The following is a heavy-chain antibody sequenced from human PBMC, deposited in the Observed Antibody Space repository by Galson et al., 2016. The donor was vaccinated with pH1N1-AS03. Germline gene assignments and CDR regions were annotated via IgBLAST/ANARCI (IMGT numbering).Heavy chain of an antibody. D-gene: IGHD2-21*02. Sequence: PALVKPTQTLTLTCDFSGFSLNTNGVGVGWIRQPPGKPLEWLALIYWNSEKRYTPFLKGRLTITKDTSKSQVVLTMTNMAPGETATYFCARKPTGSMVVTIGLGYFDLWGRGTLVAVSS. J-gene: IGHJ2*01. CDR3: ARKPTGSMVVTIGLGYFDL. V-gene: IGHV2-5*01. CDR2: IYWNSEK. CDR1: GFSLNTNGVG.